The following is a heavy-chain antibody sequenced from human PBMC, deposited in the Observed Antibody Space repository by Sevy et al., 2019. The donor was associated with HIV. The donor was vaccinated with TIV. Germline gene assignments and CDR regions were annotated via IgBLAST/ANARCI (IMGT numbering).Heavy chain of an antibody. CDR1: GFTVSSNY. J-gene: IGHJ3*02. V-gene: IGHV3-53*04. CDR2: IYTDGST. Sequence: GGSLRLSCAVSGFTVSSNYMNWVRQAPGKGLEWVSVIYTDGSTHYADSVKGRFTISRHNSENTLSLQMNSLRVEDTAVYYCARTRHYYDSSGYYQWDVFDIWGQGTMVTVSS. CDR3: ARTRHYYDSSGYYQWDVFDI. D-gene: IGHD3-22*01.